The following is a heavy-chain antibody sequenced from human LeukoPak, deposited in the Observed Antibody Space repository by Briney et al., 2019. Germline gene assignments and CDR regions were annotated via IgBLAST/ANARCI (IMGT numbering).Heavy chain of an antibody. J-gene: IGHJ4*02. CDR3: AIVDTAMVRGAYFDY. V-gene: IGHV4-39*01. CDR2: VYYSGSS. Sequence: SETLSLTCTVSAGSISYYWGWIRQPPGKGLEWIGNVYYSGSSYYNPSLKSRVTISVDTPKSQFSLKLSSVTAADTAVYYCAIVDTAMVRGAYFDYWGQGTLVTVSS. D-gene: IGHD5-18*01. CDR1: AGSISYY.